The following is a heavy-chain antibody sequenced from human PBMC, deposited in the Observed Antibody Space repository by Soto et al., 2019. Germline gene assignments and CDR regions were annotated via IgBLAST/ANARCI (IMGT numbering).Heavy chain of an antibody. V-gene: IGHV1-8*01. Sequence: QVQLVQSGADVREPGASVKVSCKASGYSFTSLDINWVRQTTGQGLEWMGWMQPSSGRTGYAQKFQGRVTMTRDTSINPADTELSSLTSDDTAFYYCGRGVTAGVDYWGQGTLVTVSS. J-gene: IGHJ4*02. CDR1: GYSFTSLD. CDR2: MQPSSGRT. D-gene: IGHD1-26*01. CDR3: GRGVTAGVDY.